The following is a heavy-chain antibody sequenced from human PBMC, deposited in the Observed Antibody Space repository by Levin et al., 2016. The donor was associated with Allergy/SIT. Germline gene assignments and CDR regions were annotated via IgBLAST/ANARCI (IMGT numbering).Heavy chain of an antibody. V-gene: IGHV3-66*01. CDR2: IYSGGST. J-gene: IGHJ4*02. Sequence: WIRQPPGKGLEWVSVIYSGGSTYYADSVKGRFTISRDNSKNTLYLQMNSLRAEDTAVYYCARETYGDYDYFDYWGQGTLVTVSS. D-gene: IGHD4-17*01. CDR3: ARETYGDYDYFDY.